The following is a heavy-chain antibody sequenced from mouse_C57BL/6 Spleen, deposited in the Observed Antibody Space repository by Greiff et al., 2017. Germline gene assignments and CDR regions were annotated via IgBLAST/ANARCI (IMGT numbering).Heavy chain of an antibody. CDR1: GYSFTGYY. CDR2: INPSTGGT. J-gene: IGHJ2*01. D-gene: IGHD1-1*01. CDR3: ARGVVAPDY. V-gene: IGHV1-42*01. Sequence: EVKLMESGPELVKPGASVKISCKASGYSFTGYYMNWVKQSPEKSLEWIGEINPSTGGTIYNQKFKAKATLTVDKSSSTAYMQLKSLTSEDSAVYYCARGVVAPDYWGQGTTLTVSS.